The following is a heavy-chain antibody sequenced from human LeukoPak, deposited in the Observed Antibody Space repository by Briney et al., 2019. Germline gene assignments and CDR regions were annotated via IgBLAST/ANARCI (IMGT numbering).Heavy chain of an antibody. V-gene: IGHV1-2*02. D-gene: IGHD3-10*01. J-gene: IGHJ4*02. CDR1: GYTFTGYY. Sequence: ASVKVSCKASGYTFTGYYMHWVRQAPGQGLEWMGWISPNSGGTNYAQKFQGRVTMTRDTSISTAYMELSRLRSDDTAVYYCARVSLLWFGESAYSDYWGQGTLVTVSS. CDR3: ARVSLLWFGESAYSDY. CDR2: ISPNSGGT.